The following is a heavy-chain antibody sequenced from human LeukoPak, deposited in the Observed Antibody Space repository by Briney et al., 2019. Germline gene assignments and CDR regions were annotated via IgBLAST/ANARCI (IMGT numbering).Heavy chain of an antibody. CDR2: INPDSGDT. Sequence: ASVKVSCKASGCIFTAYYLHWVRQAPGQGLEWMGWINPDSGDTKFAQKFQGRVSMTRDTSISTAYMELSGLRSDDTAYYFCARVQYYNILTGSFQYWGQGTLVTVSS. J-gene: IGHJ4*02. D-gene: IGHD3-9*01. V-gene: IGHV1-2*02. CDR1: GCIFTAYY. CDR3: ARVQYYNILTGSFQY.